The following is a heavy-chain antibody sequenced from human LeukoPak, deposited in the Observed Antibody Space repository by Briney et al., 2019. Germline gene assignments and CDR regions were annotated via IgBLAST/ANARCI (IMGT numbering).Heavy chain of an antibody. V-gene: IGHV4-61*01. CDR3: AVGDY. J-gene: IGHJ4*02. CDR2: IYYSGST. Sequence: SETLSLTCTVSGGSVSSGSYYWSWIRQPPGKGLEWIGYIYYSGSTNYNPSLKSRVTISVDTSKNQFSLKLSSVTAADTAVYYCAVGDYRGQGTLVTVSS. CDR1: GGSVSSGSYY.